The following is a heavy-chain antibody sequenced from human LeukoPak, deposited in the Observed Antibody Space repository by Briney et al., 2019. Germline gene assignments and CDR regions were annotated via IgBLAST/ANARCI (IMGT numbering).Heavy chain of an antibody. CDR1: GVSFSGYY. CDR2: INHSGST. J-gene: IGHJ6*03. CDR3: ASRYYDFWSGSTGTMDV. V-gene: IGHV4-34*01. Sequence: SETLSLTCAAYGVSFSGYYWSWIRQPPGEGLEWIGEINHSGSTNYNPSPKSRVTISVDTSKNQFSLKLSSVTAADTAVYYCASRYYDFWSGSTGTMDVWGKGTTVTVSS. D-gene: IGHD3-3*01.